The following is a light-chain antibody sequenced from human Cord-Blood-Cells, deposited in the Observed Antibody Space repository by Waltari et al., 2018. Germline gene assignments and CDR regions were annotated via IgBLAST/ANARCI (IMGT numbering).Light chain of an antibody. Sequence: DIVMTQSPDALAVSPGGRAPLTSTSRQSVLYSSNNKNYLAWYQQKPGQPPKLLIYWASTRESGVPDRFSGSGSGTDFTLTISSLQAEDVAVYYCQQYYSTPYTFGQGTKLEIK. CDR3: QQYYSTPYT. CDR1: QSVLYSSNNKNY. V-gene: IGKV4-1*01. CDR2: WAS. J-gene: IGKJ2*01.